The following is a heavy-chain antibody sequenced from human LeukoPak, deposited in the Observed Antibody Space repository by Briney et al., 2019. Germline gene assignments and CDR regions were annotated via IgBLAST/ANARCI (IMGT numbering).Heavy chain of an antibody. CDR2: IKQDGSEK. V-gene: IGHV3-7*01. D-gene: IGHD2-15*01. CDR3: AIDGLVVTASFDY. Sequence: GGSLRLSCAASGFTFSSYWMSWVRQAPGKGLECVANIKQDGSEKYYVDSVKGRFTISRDNAKNSLYLQMNSLRAEDTAVYYCAIDGLVVTASFDYWGQGTLVTVSS. CDR1: GFTFSSYW. J-gene: IGHJ4*02.